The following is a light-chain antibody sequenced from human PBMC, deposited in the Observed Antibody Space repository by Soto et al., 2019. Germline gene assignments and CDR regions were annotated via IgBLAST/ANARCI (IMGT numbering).Light chain of an antibody. Sequence: SYELTQPPSVSVSPGQTASITCSGDKLGDKYVCWYQQRPGQSPVLVIYQDTKRPSGIPERFSGSNSGNTATLTISGTQAMDEADFYCQAWDSSTVVFGGGTKVTVL. J-gene: IGLJ2*01. CDR2: QDT. V-gene: IGLV3-1*01. CDR3: QAWDSSTVV. CDR1: KLGDKY.